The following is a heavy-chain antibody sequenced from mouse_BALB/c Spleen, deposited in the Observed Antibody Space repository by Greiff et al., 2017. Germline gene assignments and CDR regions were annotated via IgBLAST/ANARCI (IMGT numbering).Heavy chain of an antibody. CDR3: ARRWLPWYFDV. CDR2: ISDGGSYT. D-gene: IGHD2-3*01. Sequence: EVKLVESGGGLVKPGGSLKLSCAASGFTFSDYYMYWVRQAPEKRLEWVATISDGGSYTYYPDSVKGRFTISRDNAKNNLYLQMSSLKSEDTAMYYCARRWLPWYFDVWGAGTTVTVSS. CDR1: GFTFSDYY. J-gene: IGHJ1*01. V-gene: IGHV5-4*02.